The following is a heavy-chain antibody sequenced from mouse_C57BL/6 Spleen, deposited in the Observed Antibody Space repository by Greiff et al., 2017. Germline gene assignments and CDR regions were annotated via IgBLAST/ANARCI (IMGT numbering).Heavy chain of an antibody. CDR2: INPSNGGT. CDR1: GYTFTSYW. D-gene: IGHD1-2*01. CDR3: AREVRPYYAMDY. J-gene: IGHJ4*01. Sequence: QVQLQQPGTELVKPGASVKLSCKASGYTFTSYWMHWVKQRPGQGLEWIGNINPSNGGTNYNEKFKSKATLTVDKSSSTAYMQLSSLTSEDSAVYYSAREVRPYYAMDYWGQGTSVTASS. V-gene: IGHV1-53*01.